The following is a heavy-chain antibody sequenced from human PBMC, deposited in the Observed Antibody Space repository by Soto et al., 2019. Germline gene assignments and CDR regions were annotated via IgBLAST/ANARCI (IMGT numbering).Heavy chain of an antibody. Sequence: QVQLVQSGAEVKKPGASVKVSCTASGYTFTSFYAHWVRQAPGQGLEWMGLINPSGVTTNYAQKFQGRVTMTRDTSTSTVYLELSSLTSEDTAVYYCARGIGGGIATAGRGWFDPWGQGTLVTVSS. CDR2: INPSGVTT. CDR3: ARGIGGGIATAGRGWFDP. D-gene: IGHD6-13*01. CDR1: GYTFTSFY. J-gene: IGHJ5*02. V-gene: IGHV1-46*01.